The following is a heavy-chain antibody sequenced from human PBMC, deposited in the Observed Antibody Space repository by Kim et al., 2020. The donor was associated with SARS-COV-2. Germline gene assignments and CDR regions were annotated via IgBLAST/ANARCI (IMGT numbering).Heavy chain of an antibody. Sequence: GGSLRLSCAASGFTFSSYSMNWVRQAPGKGLEWVSSISSSSSYIYYADSVKGRFTISRDNAKNSLYLQMNSLRAEDTAVYYCARDSPAPLAAAGTGNWFDPWGQGTLVTVSS. J-gene: IGHJ5*02. CDR1: GFTFSSYS. D-gene: IGHD6-13*01. CDR3: ARDSPAPLAAAGTGNWFDP. V-gene: IGHV3-21*01. CDR2: ISSSSSYI.